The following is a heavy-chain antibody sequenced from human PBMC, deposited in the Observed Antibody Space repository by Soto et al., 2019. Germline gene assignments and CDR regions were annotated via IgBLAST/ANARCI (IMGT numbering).Heavy chain of an antibody. V-gene: IGHV4-30-4*01. CDR2: IYKSGNT. CDR1: GGSISSADYY. J-gene: IGHJ6*02. CDR3: ARGNYYGMDV. Sequence: QVQLQESGPGLVKPSQTLSLTCTVSGGSISSADYYWSWIRQPPGKGLEWIGYIYKSGNTYYNPSLKSRVTTSIDTSKNQFSLKLSSVTAADTSVYYCARGNYYGMDVWGQGTTVTVSS.